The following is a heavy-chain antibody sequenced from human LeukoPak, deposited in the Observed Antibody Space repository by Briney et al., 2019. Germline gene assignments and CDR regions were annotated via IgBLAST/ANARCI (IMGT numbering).Heavy chain of an antibody. J-gene: IGHJ4*02. D-gene: IGHD2-15*01. V-gene: IGHV1-18*01. CDR1: GYTFTSYG. Sequence: ASVKVSCKASGYTFTSYGISWVRQAPGQGLEWMGWISAYNGNTNYAQQLQGRVTMTTDTSTSTAYMELRSLRSDDTAVYYCARTSVVVVVAATQHFDYWGQGTLVTVSS. CDR3: ARTSVVVVVAATQHFDY. CDR2: ISAYNGNT.